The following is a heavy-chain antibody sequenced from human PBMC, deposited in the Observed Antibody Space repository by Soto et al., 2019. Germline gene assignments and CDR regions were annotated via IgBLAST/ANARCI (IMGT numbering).Heavy chain of an antibody. V-gene: IGHV4-30-4*01. CDR3: ARGSDPDYLDY. Sequence: SETLSLTCTVSGGSISSGDYYWSWIRQPPGKGLEWIGYIYYSGSTYYNPSLKSRVTISVDTSKNQFSLKLSSVTAADTAVYYCARGSDPDYLDYWGQGTLVTVSS. J-gene: IGHJ4*02. CDR1: GGSISSGDYY. D-gene: IGHD6-19*01. CDR2: IYYSGST.